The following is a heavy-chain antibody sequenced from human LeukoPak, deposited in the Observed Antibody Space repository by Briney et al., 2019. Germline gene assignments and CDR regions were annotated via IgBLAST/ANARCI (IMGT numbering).Heavy chain of an antibody. CDR2: INHSGST. Sequence: GSLRLSCAASGFTFSDYYMSWIRQPPGKGLEWIGEINHSGSTNYNPSLKSRVTISVDTFKNQFSLKLSSVTAADTAVYYCARASVAGTRGYFDYWGQGTLVTVSS. CDR3: ARASVAGTRGYFDY. CDR1: GFTFSDYY. J-gene: IGHJ4*02. V-gene: IGHV4-34*01. D-gene: IGHD6-19*01.